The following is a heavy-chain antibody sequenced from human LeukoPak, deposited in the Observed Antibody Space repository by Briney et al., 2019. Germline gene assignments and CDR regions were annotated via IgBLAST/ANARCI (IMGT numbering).Heavy chain of an antibody. CDR3: ARIMLSWREFDC. D-gene: IGHD1-26*01. CDR2: FYYGGNI. V-gene: IGHV4-61*01. J-gene: IGHJ4*02. Sequence: PSETLSLTCSVSGVSVSSGSYWGWIRQPPGKTLEWIGHFYYGGNIDYNPSLDSRVTISVDTSRDQFSLKLSSVTAADTAVYYCARIMLSWREFDCWGQGTLVTVSS. CDR1: GVSVSSGSY.